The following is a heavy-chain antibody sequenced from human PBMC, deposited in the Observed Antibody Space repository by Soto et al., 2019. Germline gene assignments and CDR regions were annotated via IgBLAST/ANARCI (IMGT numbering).Heavy chain of an antibody. J-gene: IGHJ4*02. CDR2: IYWDDDK. CDR1: GFSLSKSGVG. Sequence: SPPTPVNPTQTLTLTCTFSGFSLSKSGVGVGWIRQPPGKALEWLALIYWDDDKSYSPSLKSRLTITKDTSKNQVVLRMTNMDPVDTATYYCVHSGWNYATHYWGQGTLVTVSS. CDR3: VHSGWNYATHY. D-gene: IGHD1-7*01. V-gene: IGHV2-5*02.